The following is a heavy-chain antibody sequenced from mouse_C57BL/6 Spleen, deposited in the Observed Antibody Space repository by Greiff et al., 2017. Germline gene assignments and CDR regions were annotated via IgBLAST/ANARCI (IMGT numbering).Heavy chain of an antibody. Sequence: QVQLQQPGAELVKPGASVKISCKASGYAFSSYWMNWVKQRPGKGLEWIGQIYPGDGDTNYNGKFKGKATLTADKSSSTAYMQLSSLTSEDSAVYCCARYDYDDSFYAMDYWGQGTSVTVSS. D-gene: IGHD2-4*01. V-gene: IGHV1-80*01. CDR3: ARYDYDDSFYAMDY. CDR2: IYPGDGDT. CDR1: GYAFSSYW. J-gene: IGHJ4*01.